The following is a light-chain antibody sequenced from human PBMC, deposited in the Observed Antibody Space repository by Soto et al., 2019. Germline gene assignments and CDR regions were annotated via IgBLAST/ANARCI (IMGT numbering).Light chain of an antibody. V-gene: IGKV3-20*01. CDR1: QSISSTY. J-gene: IGKJ2*01. Sequence: SVLTQSPGTLSLSPGEGATLSCRTSQSISSTYLAWYQQRPCQAPRLLMYAASSRATGIPDRFGGSGSGTDFTLTISSLEPDDFAVYYCQQYFGSLYTFGQGTKLEIK. CDR3: QQYFGSLYT. CDR2: AAS.